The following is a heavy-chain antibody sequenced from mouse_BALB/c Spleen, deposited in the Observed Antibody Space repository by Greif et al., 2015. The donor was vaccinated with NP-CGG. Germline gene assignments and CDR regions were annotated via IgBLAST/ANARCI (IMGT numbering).Heavy chain of an antibody. D-gene: IGHD4-1*01. CDR2: IRNKANGYTT. CDR1: GFTSTDYY. Sequence: EVKVEESGGGLVQPGGSLRLSCATSGFTSTDYYMSWVRQPPGKALEWLGFIRNKANGYTTEYSASVKGQFTISRDNSQSILYLQMNTLRAEDSATYYCARDTGTFAYWGHGTLVTVSA. CDR3: ARDTGTFAY. V-gene: IGHV7-3*02. J-gene: IGHJ3*01.